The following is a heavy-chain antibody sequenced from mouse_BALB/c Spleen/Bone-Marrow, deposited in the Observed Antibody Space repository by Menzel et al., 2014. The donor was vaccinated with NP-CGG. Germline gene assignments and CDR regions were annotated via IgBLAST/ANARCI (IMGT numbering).Heavy chain of an antibody. V-gene: IGHV1-67*01. CDR1: GYTFTDHA. D-gene: IGHD2-14*01. CDR3: ARSGKVRKAMDY. CDR2: ISGXYGDA. Sequence: QVQLQQSGAKLVRPGVSVKISCKGSGYTFTDHAIHRVKRRHAKSLEWIGVISGXYGDAIYNQKFKGKATMTVDKSSSTAYMELARLTSEDSAIYYCARSGKVRKAMDYWGQGTSVTVSS. J-gene: IGHJ4*01.